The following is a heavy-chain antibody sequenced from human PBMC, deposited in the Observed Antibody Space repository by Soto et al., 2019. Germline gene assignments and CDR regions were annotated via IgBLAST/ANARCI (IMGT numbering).Heavy chain of an antibody. CDR1: GYSFATYW. V-gene: IGHV5-10-1*01. J-gene: IGHJ4*02. CDR2: IDPTDSYT. Sequence: GESLKISCQASGYSFATYWISWVRQMPGKGLECMGRIDPTDSYTDYGPYFEGHVTMSVDRSINTAYLEWSSLKASDSAVYYCARGTRAAAGYDFDYWGQGTLVTVSS. D-gene: IGHD6-13*01. CDR3: ARGTRAAAGYDFDY.